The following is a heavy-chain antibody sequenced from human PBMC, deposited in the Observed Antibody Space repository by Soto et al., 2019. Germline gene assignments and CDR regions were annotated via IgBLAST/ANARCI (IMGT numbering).Heavy chain of an antibody. D-gene: IGHD2-2*03. V-gene: IGHV3-33*01. Sequence: QVQLVESGGGVVQPGRSLRLSCAASGFTFSSYGMHWVRQAPGKGLEWVAGIWYDGSNKYYADSVKGRFTISRDNSKNTLYLQMNSLRAEDTAVYYCARDGYCSSTSCYARYYYYYMDVWGKGTTVTVSS. J-gene: IGHJ6*03. CDR1: GFTFSSYG. CDR3: ARDGYCSSTSCYARYYYYYMDV. CDR2: IWYDGSNK.